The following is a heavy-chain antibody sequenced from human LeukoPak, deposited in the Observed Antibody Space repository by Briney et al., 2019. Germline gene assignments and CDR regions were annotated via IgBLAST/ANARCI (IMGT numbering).Heavy chain of an antibody. CDR2: IYYSGST. Sequence: SETLSLTCTVSVGSISSYYWSWIRQPPGKGLEWIGYIYYSGSTNYNPSLKSRVTISVDTSKNQFSLKLSSVTAADTAVYYCARARYCSSTSCYPTPYYFDYWGQGTLVTVSS. CDR3: ARARYCSSTSCYPTPYYFDY. V-gene: IGHV4-59*01. CDR1: VGSISSYY. J-gene: IGHJ4*02. D-gene: IGHD2-2*01.